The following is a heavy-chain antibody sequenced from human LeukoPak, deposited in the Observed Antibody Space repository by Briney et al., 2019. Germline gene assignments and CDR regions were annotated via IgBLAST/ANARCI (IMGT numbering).Heavy chain of an antibody. CDR3: ARDLPWIRLAY. Sequence: GGSLRHSCAASGVTVSSNYMSWVRQAPGKGLEWVSSIYSGGSTYYADYVKGRFTISRDNSKNTLYLQINSLRAEDTAVYYCARDLPWIRLAYWGQGTPVTVSS. J-gene: IGHJ4*02. V-gene: IGHV3-53*01. CDR1: GVTVSSNY. CDR2: IYSGGST. D-gene: IGHD5-18*01.